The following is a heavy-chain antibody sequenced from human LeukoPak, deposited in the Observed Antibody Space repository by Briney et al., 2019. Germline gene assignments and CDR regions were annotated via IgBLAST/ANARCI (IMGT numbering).Heavy chain of an antibody. J-gene: IGHJ4*01. Sequence: ASVKLSCKASGYTFTSYGISWVRQAPGQGLEWMGWISAYNGNTNYAQKLQGRVTMTTDTSTSTAYMELRSLRSDDTAVYYCARVPHYYDSSGYIDYWGHQALVTVSS. D-gene: IGHD3-22*01. V-gene: IGHV1-18*01. CDR1: GYTFTSYG. CDR2: ISAYNGNT. CDR3: ARVPHYYDSSGYIDY.